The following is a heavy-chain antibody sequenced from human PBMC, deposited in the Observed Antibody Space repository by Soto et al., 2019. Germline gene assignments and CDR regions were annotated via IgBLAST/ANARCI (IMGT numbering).Heavy chain of an antibody. V-gene: IGHV2-5*02. CDR3: VHSRCGGDCLQSYSSHYYYGMDI. J-gene: IGHJ6*02. CDR2: IYWDGDR. CDR1: GFSLSTGGMG. Sequence: QITLKESGPTLVKPTQTLTLTCTFSGFSLSTGGMGVGWIRQPPGKALEWLALIYWDGDRRYRPSLMSRLTIAKDTSKNQVVLTMTNMDPVDIATYYCVHSRCGGDCLQSYSSHYYYGMDIWGQGTTVTVSS. D-gene: IGHD2-21*02.